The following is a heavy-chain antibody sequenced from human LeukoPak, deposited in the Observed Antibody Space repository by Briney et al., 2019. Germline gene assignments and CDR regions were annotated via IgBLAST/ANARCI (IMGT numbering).Heavy chain of an antibody. CDR1: GYTFTSYA. CDR3: ARDYDYMEKNWFDP. CDR2: INTNTGNP. V-gene: IGHV7-4-1*02. Sequence: ASVTVSCKASGYTFTSYAMNWVRQAPGQGLEWMGWINTNTGNPTYAQGFTGRFVFSLDTSVSTAYLQISSLKAEDTAVYYCARDYDYMEKNWFDPWGQGTLVTVSS. J-gene: IGHJ5*02. D-gene: IGHD4-11*01.